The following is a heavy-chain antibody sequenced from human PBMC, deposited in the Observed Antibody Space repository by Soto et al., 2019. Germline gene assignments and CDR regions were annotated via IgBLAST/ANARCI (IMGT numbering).Heavy chain of an antibody. CDR3: ARQPYTSGAYYFDY. J-gene: IGHJ4*02. D-gene: IGHD6-19*01. CDR2: IFHTGSA. Sequence: QVQLQESGPGLVKPSETLSLTCTVSGDSISSYYWSWIRQPPGKGLEWIGYIFHTGSANYNPSLKGRVTISIDTSKNQFSLRLSSVTAADTAVYYCARQPYTSGAYYFDYWGQGTPVTVSS. CDR1: GDSISSYY. V-gene: IGHV4-59*08.